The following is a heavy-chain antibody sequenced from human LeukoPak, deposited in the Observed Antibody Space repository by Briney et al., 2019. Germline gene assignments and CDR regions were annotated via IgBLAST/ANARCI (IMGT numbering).Heavy chain of an antibody. CDR1: GFTVSSNY. CDR3: TTDRVDFWSGYYPFDY. CDR2: IKSKTDGGTT. V-gene: IGHV3-15*01. Sequence: GGSLRLSCAASGFTVSSNYMSWVRQAPGKGLEWVGRIKSKTDGGTTDYAAPVKGRFTISRDDSKNTLYLQMNSLKTEDTAVYYCTTDRVDFWSGYYPFDYWGQGTLVTVSS. D-gene: IGHD3-3*01. J-gene: IGHJ4*02.